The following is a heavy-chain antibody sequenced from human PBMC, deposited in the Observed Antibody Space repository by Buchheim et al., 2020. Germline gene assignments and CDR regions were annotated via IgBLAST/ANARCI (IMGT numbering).Heavy chain of an antibody. V-gene: IGHV3-74*01. Sequence: EVQLVESGGGLVQPGGSLRLSCAASEFTFSSYWMHWIRQAPGKGLVWVSRINSDGSSRTYADSVKGRFTISRDNAKNTRYLQMNSLRAEDTAVYYCARVTGTTWAFDYWGQGTL. CDR2: INSDGSSR. CDR3: ARVTGTTWAFDY. D-gene: IGHD1-7*01. CDR1: EFTFSSYW. J-gene: IGHJ4*02.